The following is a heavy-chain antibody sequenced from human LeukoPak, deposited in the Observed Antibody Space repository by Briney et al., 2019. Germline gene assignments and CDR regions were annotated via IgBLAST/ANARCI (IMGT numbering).Heavy chain of an antibody. CDR3: ARRAHHDAFDM. CDR2: IYPGDSDT. V-gene: IGHV5-51*01. J-gene: IGHJ3*02. Sequence: GESLKISCKASGYSFTSYWIGWVRQMPGRGLGWMASIYPGDSDTTYRPSFAGQVTISADNSISTAYLQWSSLEASDTAMYYCARRAHHDAFDMWGQGTMVTVSS. CDR1: GYSFTSYW.